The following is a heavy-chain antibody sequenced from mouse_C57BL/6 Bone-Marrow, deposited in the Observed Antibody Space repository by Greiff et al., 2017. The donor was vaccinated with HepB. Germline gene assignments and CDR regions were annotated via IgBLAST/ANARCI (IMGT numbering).Heavy chain of an antibody. CDR3: AATVVADWYFDV. V-gene: IGHV3-8*01. J-gene: IGHJ1*03. D-gene: IGHD1-1*01. CDR2: ISYSGST. CDR1: GYSITSDY. Sequence: EVKLVESGPGQAKPSQTLSLTCSVTGYSITSDYWNWIRKFPGNKLEYMGYISYSGSTYYNPSLKSRISITRDTSKNQYYLQLNSVTTEDTATYYCAATVVADWYFDVWGTGTTVTVSS.